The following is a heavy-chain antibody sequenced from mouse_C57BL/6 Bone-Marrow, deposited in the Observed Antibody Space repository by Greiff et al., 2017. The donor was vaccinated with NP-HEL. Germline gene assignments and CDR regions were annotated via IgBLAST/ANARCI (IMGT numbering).Heavy chain of an antibody. J-gene: IGHJ2*01. D-gene: IGHD2-3*01. CDR1: GYSITSGYY. Sequence: EVQLQQSGPGLVKPSQSLSLTCSVTGYSITSGYYWNLIRQFPGNKLEWMGYISYDGSNNYNPSLQNRIPITRDTSKNQFFLKLNSVTTEDTATYCCAREGDGYFYWGQGTTLTVSS. V-gene: IGHV3-6*01. CDR3: AREGDGYFY. CDR2: ISYDGSN.